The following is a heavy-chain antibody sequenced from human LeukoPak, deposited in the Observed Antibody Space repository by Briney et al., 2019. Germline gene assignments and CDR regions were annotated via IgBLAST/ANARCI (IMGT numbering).Heavy chain of an antibody. CDR1: GFTFSSYA. Sequence: GGSLRLSCAASGFTFSSYAMTWVRQAPGKGLEWVSAISGTDGSTFYADSVKGRFTISRDNSKNTLYLQMNSLRAEDTAVYYCAKETGDSCHSSVDYWGQGNLVTVSS. J-gene: IGHJ4*02. V-gene: IGHV3-23*01. CDR2: ISGTDGST. D-gene: IGHD3-22*01. CDR3: AKETGDSCHSSVDY.